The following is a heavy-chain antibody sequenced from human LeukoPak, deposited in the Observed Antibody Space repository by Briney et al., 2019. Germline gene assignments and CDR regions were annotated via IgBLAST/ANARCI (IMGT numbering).Heavy chain of an antibody. CDR3: ASLYGSGSYYPPS. CDR1: GGSISGSSYY. J-gene: IGHJ4*02. CDR2: IYYSGST. Sequence: SETLSLTCAVSGGSISGSSYYWGWIRQPPGKGLEWIGSIYYSGSTYYNPSLKSRVTISVDTSKNQFSLKLTSVTAADTAVYYCASLYGSGSYYPPSWGQGTLVTVSS. V-gene: IGHV4-39*07. D-gene: IGHD3-10*01.